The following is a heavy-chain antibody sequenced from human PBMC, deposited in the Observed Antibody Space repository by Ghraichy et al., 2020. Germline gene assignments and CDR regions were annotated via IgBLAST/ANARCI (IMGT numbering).Heavy chain of an antibody. V-gene: IGHV3-30*18. CDR3: AKPYYNSGQIDF. CDR1: GFTFSLYG. D-gene: IGHD3-10*01. CDR2: ISYDESNK. Sequence: LSLTCAASGFTFSLYGMHWVRQAPGKGLEWVAVISYDESNKYYAGSVKGRFTISRDNSKNTLYLQMNSLRAEDTAVYYCAKPYYNSGQIDFWGQGTLVTGSS. J-gene: IGHJ4*02.